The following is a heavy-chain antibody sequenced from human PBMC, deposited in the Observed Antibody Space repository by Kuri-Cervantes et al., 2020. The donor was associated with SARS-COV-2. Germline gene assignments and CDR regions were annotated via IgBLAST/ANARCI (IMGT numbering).Heavy chain of an antibody. CDR3: ARVLRTASFDF. J-gene: IGHJ4*02. CDR1: GGSISSRNFY. CDR2: IYYSGST. V-gene: IGHV4-39*01. Sequence: ESLKISWSVSGGSISSRNFYWGWIRQPPGKGLEWIGNIYYSGSTYYSPPLKSRVTISMDTSKDQFSLKLSSVTAADTAVYYCARVLRTASFDFWGQGTLVTVSS. D-gene: IGHD3-16*01.